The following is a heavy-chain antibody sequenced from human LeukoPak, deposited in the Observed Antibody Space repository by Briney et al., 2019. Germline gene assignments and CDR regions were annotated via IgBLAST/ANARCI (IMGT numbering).Heavy chain of an antibody. CDR2: MTWNSGSI. J-gene: IGHJ4*02. CDR1: GFTFDDYT. CDR3: AKEDHFAS. Sequence: GRSLRLSCAASGFTFDDYTMHWVRRAPGKGLKWVSGMTWNSGSIGYAASVRGRFTISRDNAKNSLYLEMNSLRAEDTALYYCAKEDHFASWGQGTLVTVSS. V-gene: IGHV3-9*01.